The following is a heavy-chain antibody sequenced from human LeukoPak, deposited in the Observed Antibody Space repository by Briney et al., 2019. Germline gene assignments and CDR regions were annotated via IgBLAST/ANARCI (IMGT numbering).Heavy chain of an antibody. D-gene: IGHD2-2*01. J-gene: IGHJ4*02. V-gene: IGHV5-51*01. CDR1: GYSFTSYW. CDR3: AGTRRYCSSTSCYYYFDY. Sequence: HGESLKISCKGSGYSFTSYWIGWVRLMPGKGLEWMGIIYPGDSDTRYSPSFQGQVTISADKSISTAYLQWSSLKASDTAMYYCAGTRRYCSSTSCYYYFDYWGQGTLVTVSS. CDR2: IYPGDSDT.